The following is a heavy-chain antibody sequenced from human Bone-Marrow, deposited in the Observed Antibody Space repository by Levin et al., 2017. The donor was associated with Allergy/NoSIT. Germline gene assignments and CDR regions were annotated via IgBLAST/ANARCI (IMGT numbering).Heavy chain of an antibody. CDR1: AFTFSSDR. D-gene: IGHD3-16*01. CDR3: AGDTRALGDY. V-gene: IGHV3-74*01. Sequence: GGSLRLSCAASAFTFSSDRMHWVRQAPGKGLVWVARISSDGSSATYADSVKGRFTISRDNARNTLYLQMNSLRPEDTAVYFCAGDTRALGDYWGQGTLVTVSS. CDR2: ISSDGSSA. J-gene: IGHJ4*02.